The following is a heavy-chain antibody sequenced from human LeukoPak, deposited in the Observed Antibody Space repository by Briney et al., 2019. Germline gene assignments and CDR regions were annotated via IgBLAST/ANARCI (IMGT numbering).Heavy chain of an antibody. CDR3: AKDAWAYCSSTSCYGGWFDP. CDR2: ISWNSGSI. D-gene: IGHD2-2*01. CDR1: GFTFDDYA. V-gene: IGHV3-9*01. J-gene: IGHJ5*02. Sequence: PGRSLRLSCAASGFTFDDYAMHWVRQAPGKGLEWVSGISWNSGSIGYADSVKGRFTIPRDNAKNSLYLQMNSLRAEDTALYYCAKDAWAYCSSTSCYGGWFDPWGQGTLVTVSS.